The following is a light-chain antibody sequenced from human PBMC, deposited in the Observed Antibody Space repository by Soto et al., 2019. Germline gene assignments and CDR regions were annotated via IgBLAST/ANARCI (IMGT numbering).Light chain of an antibody. CDR2: EVS. J-gene: IGLJ1*01. Sequence: QSALTQPASVSGSPGQSITISCTGTSSDVGAYDLVSWYQHHPGKVPKLIIYEVSKRPSGVPDRFSGSKSGNTASLTISGLQAADEADYYCSLYTSENAYVFGTGTKLTVL. CDR3: SLYTSENAYV. V-gene: IGLV2-14*02. CDR1: SSDVGAYDL.